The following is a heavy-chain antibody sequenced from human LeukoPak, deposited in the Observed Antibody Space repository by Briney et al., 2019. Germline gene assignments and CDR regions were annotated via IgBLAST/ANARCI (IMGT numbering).Heavy chain of an antibody. CDR2: MNPNSGNT. CDR1: GYTFTSYD. CDR3: ARAAVTTGSTETFDP. D-gene: IGHD1-1*01. J-gene: IGHJ5*02. V-gene: IGHV1-8*01. Sequence: ASVKVSCKASGYTFTSYDINWVRQATGQGLEWMGWMNPNSGNTGYAQKFQGRVTMTRGTSISTAYVELSSLRSDDTAVYYCARAAVTTGSTETFDPWGQGTLVTVSS.